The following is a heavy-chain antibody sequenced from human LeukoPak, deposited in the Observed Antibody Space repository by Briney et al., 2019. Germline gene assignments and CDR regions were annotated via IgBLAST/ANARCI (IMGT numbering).Heavy chain of an antibody. CDR3: ARLLVGATTHFDY. Sequence: ASVRVSCKASGYTFTGYYMHWVRQAPGQGLEWMGWINPNSGDTNYAQKFQGRVTMTRDTSISTAYMELSRLRSDDTAVYYCARLLVGATTHFDYWGQGTLVTVSS. CDR2: INPNSGDT. CDR1: GYTFTGYY. V-gene: IGHV1-2*02. J-gene: IGHJ4*02. D-gene: IGHD1-26*01.